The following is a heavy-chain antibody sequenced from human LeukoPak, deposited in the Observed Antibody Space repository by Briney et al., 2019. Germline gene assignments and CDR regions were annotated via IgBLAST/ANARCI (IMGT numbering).Heavy chain of an antibody. D-gene: IGHD6-19*01. Sequence: GGSLRLSCAASGFTFSSYGMHWVRQAPGKGPEWVAVISYDGSNKYYADSVKGRFTISRDNSKNALYLQMNSLRAEDTAVYYCAKDRPGYSSGLDYWGQGTLVTVSS. J-gene: IGHJ4*02. CDR3: AKDRPGYSSGLDY. CDR2: ISYDGSNK. V-gene: IGHV3-30*18. CDR1: GFTFSSYG.